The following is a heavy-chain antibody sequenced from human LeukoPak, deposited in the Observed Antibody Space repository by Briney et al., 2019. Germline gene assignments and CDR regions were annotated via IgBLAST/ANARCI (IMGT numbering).Heavy chain of an antibody. D-gene: IGHD4-23*01. V-gene: IGHV4-4*07. Sequence: SETLSLTCTVSGGSISSYFWSWIRQPAGKGLEWIGRIHTSGITNYNPSLKSRVTMSVDTSKNQFSLRLTSVTAADTAVYYCSRAVEPNGRSLDSWGQGTLVTVSS. J-gene: IGHJ4*02. CDR1: GGSISSYF. CDR2: IHTSGIT. CDR3: SRAVEPNGRSLDS.